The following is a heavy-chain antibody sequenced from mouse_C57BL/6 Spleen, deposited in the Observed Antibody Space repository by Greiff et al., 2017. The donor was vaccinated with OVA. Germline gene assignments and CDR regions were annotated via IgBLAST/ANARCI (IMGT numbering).Heavy chain of an antibody. J-gene: IGHJ2*01. V-gene: IGHV5-17*01. Sequence: EVHLVESGGGLVKPGGSLKLSCAASGFTFRDYGMHWVRQAPEKGLEWVAYISSGSSTIYYADTVKGRFTISRDNAKNTLFLQMTSLRSEDTAMYYCARRIYDGPLDYWGQGTTLTVSS. CDR2: ISSGSSTI. CDR3: ARRIYDGPLDY. D-gene: IGHD2-3*01. CDR1: GFTFRDYG.